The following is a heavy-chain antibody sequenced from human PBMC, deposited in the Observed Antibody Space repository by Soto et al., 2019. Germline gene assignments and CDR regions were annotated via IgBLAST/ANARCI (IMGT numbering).Heavy chain of an antibody. Sequence: GGSLRLSCTASGFTFGDYAMSWFRQAPGKGLEWVGFIRSKAYGGTTEYAASVKGRFTISRADSKSIAYLQMNSLKTEDTAVYYCTRTRGIVGAMVGLDFDYWGQGTLVTVSS. CDR1: GFTFGDYA. CDR2: IRSKAYGGTT. D-gene: IGHD1-26*01. CDR3: TRTRGIVGAMVGLDFDY. V-gene: IGHV3-49*03. J-gene: IGHJ4*02.